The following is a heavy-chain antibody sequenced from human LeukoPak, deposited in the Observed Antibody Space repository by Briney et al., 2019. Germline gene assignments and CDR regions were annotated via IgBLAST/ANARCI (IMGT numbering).Heavy chain of an antibody. Sequence: PGGSLRLSCVVSGLTVSNNYMSWVRQAPGKGLEWVSVIYSDGTTRNADSMKGRFTISRDNSKNTVYLQMDSLRAEDTAVYYCARDKDAWGQGTLVTVSS. V-gene: IGHV3-66*01. CDR3: ARDKDA. CDR2: IYSDGTT. CDR1: GLTVSNNY. J-gene: IGHJ5*02.